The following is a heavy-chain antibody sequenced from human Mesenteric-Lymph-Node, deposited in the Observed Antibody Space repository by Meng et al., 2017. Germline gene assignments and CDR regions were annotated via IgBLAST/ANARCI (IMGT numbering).Heavy chain of an antibody. J-gene: IGHJ4*02. CDR3: ARGSGLAVAATFDY. Sequence: EVQLVESGGGLVKPGGSLRLSCAASGFTFSSYSMNWVRQAPGKGLEWVSSISSSGTYIYYADSVKGRFTIPRDNAKNSLYLQMNSLRAEDTAVYYCARGSGLAVAATFDYWGQGTLVTVSS. V-gene: IGHV3-21*01. CDR1: GFTFSSYS. D-gene: IGHD1-26*01. CDR2: ISSSGTYI.